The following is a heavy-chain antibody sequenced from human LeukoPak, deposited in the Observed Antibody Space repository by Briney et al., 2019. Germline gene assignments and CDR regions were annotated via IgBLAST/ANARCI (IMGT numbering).Heavy chain of an antibody. CDR3: ARGAGTTVYYIDV. D-gene: IGHD1-7*01. V-gene: IGHV3-23*01. J-gene: IGHJ6*03. CDR1: GFTCSSYA. Sequence: GGSLRLSCEASGFTCSSYAMSWVRQAPGKGLEWVSTIGEGGGTTFYADSVKGRFTISRDNSRNTLFLQMNSLTTEDTAVYYCARGAGTTVYYIDVWGNGTTVTVSS. CDR2: IGEGGGTT.